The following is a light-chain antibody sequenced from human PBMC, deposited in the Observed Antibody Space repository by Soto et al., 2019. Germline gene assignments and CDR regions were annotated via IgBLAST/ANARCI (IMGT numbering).Light chain of an antibody. CDR2: WAS. J-gene: IGKJ4*01. V-gene: IGKV4-1*01. CDR1: QSLLSSADNKNY. Sequence: DIVLTQSPDSLDVPLGETTTINCRSSQSLLSSADNKNYLAWLQQKPGQSPNLLILWASIRESGVPDRFSRSGTGTYYTRTFSNLQAEYVAVYYCHQHYSSPLTFGGGTKVESK. CDR3: HQHYSSPLT.